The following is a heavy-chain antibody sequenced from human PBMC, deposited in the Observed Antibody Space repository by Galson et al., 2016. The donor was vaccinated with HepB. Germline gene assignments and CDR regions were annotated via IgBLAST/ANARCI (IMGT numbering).Heavy chain of an antibody. CDR2: IYYRGTT. CDR3: ARDRSSLGWFDP. J-gene: IGHJ5*02. CDR1: GGSISSDY. Sequence: SETLSLTCTVSGGSISSDYWSWIRQPPGKGLEWIGYIYYRGTTNYNPSLKSRVTISVDTSKNQFSLKLTSVTAADTAVYYCARDRSSLGWFDPWGQGTLVTVSS. V-gene: IGHV4-59*01.